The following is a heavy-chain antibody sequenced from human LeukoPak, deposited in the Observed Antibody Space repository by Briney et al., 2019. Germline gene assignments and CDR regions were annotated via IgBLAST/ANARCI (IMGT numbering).Heavy chain of an antibody. V-gene: IGHV3-21*01. CDR3: ARDLRLEDVEMATMMDF. J-gene: IGHJ4*02. Sequence: GGSLRLSCTASGSTFTYYTITWVRQPPGKGLEWVSSISSSRRYIYYADSVKGRFTISRDNTKNSLYLQMNTLRAEDTAVYFCARDLRLEDVEMATMMDFWGQGTLVTVSS. CDR2: ISSSRRYI. D-gene: IGHD5-24*01. CDR1: GSTFTYYT.